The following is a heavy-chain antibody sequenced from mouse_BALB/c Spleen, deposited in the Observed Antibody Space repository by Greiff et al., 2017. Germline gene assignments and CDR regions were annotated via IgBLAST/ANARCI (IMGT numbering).Heavy chain of an antibody. CDR3: KIYYDHGGFAY. CDR2: IDPENGDT. J-gene: IGHJ3*01. D-gene: IGHD2-4*01. Sequence: EVKLVESGAELVRSGASVKLSCTASGFNIKDYYMHWVKQRPEQGLEWIGWIDPENGDTEYAPKFQGKATMTADTSSNTAYLQLSSLTSEDTAVYYCKIYYDHGGFAYWGQGTLVTVSA. V-gene: IGHV14-4*02. CDR1: GFNIKDYY.